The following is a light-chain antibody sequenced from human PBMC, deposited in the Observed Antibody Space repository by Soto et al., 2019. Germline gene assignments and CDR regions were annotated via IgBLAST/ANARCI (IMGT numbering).Light chain of an antibody. CDR2: RDS. V-gene: IGLV3-9*01. J-gene: IGLJ2*01. CDR3: QVWDSNTAHVL. Sequence: SYELTQPLSVSVALGQTATISWGGDNVGSKNVQWYQRKPGQAPLMVIYRDSGRPSEIPERFSGSHSGNTATLTITRAQGGDEADYYCQVWDSNTAHVLFGGGTKLTVL. CDR1: NVGSKN.